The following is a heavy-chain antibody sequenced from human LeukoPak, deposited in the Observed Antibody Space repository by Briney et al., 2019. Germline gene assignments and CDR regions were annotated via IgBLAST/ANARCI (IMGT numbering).Heavy chain of an antibody. Sequence: SVKVSCKASGFTFTRSAMQWVRQARGQRLEWIGWIVVGSGNTNYAQKFQERVTITRDMSTSTAYMELSGLRFEDTAVYYCAASPIWYGSSWWGMDVWGQGTTVTVSS. V-gene: IGHV1-58*02. D-gene: IGHD6-13*01. CDR1: GFTFTRSA. CDR2: IVVGSGNT. J-gene: IGHJ6*02. CDR3: AASPIWYGSSWWGMDV.